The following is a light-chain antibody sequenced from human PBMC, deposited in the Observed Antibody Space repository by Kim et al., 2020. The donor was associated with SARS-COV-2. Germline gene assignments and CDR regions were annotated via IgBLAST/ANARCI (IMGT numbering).Light chain of an antibody. Sequence: SYELTQPPSVSVSPGQTATITCSGDKLGDKYACWYQQKPGQSPVLVIYQDSKRPSGIPDRFSGSNSGNTATLTISGTQTMDEADYSCQAWGSNTAVFGGG. CDR1: KLGDKY. J-gene: IGLJ3*02. CDR2: QDS. CDR3: QAWGSNTAV. V-gene: IGLV3-1*01.